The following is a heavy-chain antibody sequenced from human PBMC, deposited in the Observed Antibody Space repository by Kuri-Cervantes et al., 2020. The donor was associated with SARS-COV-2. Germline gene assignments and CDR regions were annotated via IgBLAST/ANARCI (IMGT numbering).Heavy chain of an antibody. D-gene: IGHD4-11*01. Sequence: GESLKISCAASGFTFSSYGMNWVRQAPGKGLEWVAVISYDGSNKYYADSVKGRFTISRDNSRNIVYLQMNSLRPEDTALYYCTREAYDYNMGFDSWGQGTLVTVSS. CDR1: GFTFSSYG. CDR3: TREAYDYNMGFDS. CDR2: ISYDGSNK. V-gene: IGHV3-30*03. J-gene: IGHJ4*02.